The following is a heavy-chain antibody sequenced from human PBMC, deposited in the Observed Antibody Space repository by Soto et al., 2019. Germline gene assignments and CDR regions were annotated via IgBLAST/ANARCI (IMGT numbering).Heavy chain of an antibody. V-gene: IGHV3-48*02. J-gene: IGHJ6*02. CDR1: GFTFSSYS. D-gene: IGHD3-3*01. Sequence: GGSLRLSCAASGFTFSSYSMNWVRQAPGKGLEWVSYISSSSSTIYYADSVKGRFTISRDNAKNSLYLQMNSLRDEDTAVYYCAREKDTIFGVVIIKNYYYYGMDVWGQGTTVTVSS. CDR2: ISSSSSTI. CDR3: AREKDTIFGVVIIKNYYYYGMDV.